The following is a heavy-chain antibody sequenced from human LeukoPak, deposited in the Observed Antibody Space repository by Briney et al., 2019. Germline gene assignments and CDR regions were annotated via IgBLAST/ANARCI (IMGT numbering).Heavy chain of an antibody. Sequence: PSETLSLTCTVSGDSVSSYYWSWVRQPPGKGLGWIGYIYNSGSTNYNPSLKSRVTISVDTSKNQFSLRLTSVTAADTAVYYGARAPDYGGNLDYWGQGTLVTVSS. CDR1: GDSVSSYY. V-gene: IGHV4-59*02. CDR2: IYNSGST. J-gene: IGHJ4*02. D-gene: IGHD4-23*01. CDR3: ARAPDYGGNLDY.